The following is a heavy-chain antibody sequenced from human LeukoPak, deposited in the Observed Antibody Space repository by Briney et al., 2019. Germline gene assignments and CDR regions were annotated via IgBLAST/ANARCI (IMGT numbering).Heavy chain of an antibody. D-gene: IGHD3-22*01. Sequence: ASVKVSCKASGYTFTGYYMHWVRQAPGQGLEWMGWINPNSGGTNYAQKFQGRVTMTRDTSISTAYMELSRLRSDDTAVYYCAREDYDSSGYYYLQNWFDPWGQGTLVTVSS. CDR2: INPNSGGT. CDR1: GYTFTGYY. V-gene: IGHV1-2*02. CDR3: AREDYDSSGYYYLQNWFDP. J-gene: IGHJ5*02.